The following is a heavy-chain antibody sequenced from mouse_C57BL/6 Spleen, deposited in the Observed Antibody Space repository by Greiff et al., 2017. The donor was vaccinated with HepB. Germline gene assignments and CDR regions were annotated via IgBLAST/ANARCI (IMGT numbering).Heavy chain of an antibody. CDR3: ARGGGVYDYDLGY. D-gene: IGHD2-4*01. CDR1: GYTFTSYW. CDR2: IYPGSGST. V-gene: IGHV1-55*01. J-gene: IGHJ2*01. Sequence: QVQLQQPGAELVKPGASVKMSCKASGYTFTSYWITWVKQRPGQGLEWIGDIYPGSGSTNYNEKFKSKATLTVDTSSSTAYMQLSSLTSEDSAVYYCARGGGVYDYDLGYWGQGTTLTVSS.